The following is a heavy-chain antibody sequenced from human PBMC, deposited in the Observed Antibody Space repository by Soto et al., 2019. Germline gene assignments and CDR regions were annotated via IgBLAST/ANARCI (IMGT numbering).Heavy chain of an antibody. CDR1: GYTFTSYG. CDR3: ARDLPTMDV. V-gene: IGHV1-18*01. CDR2: IRAYNGNT. J-gene: IGHJ6*02. Sequence: QVQLVQSGAEVKKPGASGKVSCKASGYTFTSYGISWVRQAPGQGLDWLGCIRAYNGNTNYAQKLQGRVTMNTDTSTSTAYMELRSLRYDDTSVYYCARDLPTMDVWGQGTTVTVSS.